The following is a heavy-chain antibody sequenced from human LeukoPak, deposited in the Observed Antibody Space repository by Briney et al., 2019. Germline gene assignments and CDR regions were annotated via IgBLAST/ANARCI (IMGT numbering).Heavy chain of an antibody. CDR3: ARRLLAVTGTGAWVFDY. Sequence: SETLSLTCTVSGDSINSLDLWSWVRPPPGKGLEWIGEMYLSGTTHSNPSVKSRVTISVDKSKNQFSLKLSSVTAADMAVYYCARRLLAVTGTGAWVFDYWGQGSLVTVSS. CDR2: MYLSGTT. J-gene: IGHJ4*02. D-gene: IGHD6-19*01. V-gene: IGHV4-4*02. CDR1: GDSINSLDL.